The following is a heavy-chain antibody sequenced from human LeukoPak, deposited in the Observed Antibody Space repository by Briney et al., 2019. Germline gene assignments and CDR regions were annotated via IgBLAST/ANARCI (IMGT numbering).Heavy chain of an antibody. CDR2: ISGSGGST. J-gene: IGHJ4*02. CDR1: GFTFSSYA. Sequence: GGSLRLSCAASGFTFSSYAMSWVRQAPGKGLEWVSAISGSGGSTYYADSVKGRFTISRDNSKNTLYLQMNSLRAEDTAVYYCGNLISGYYFPVGYWGQGTLVTVSS. V-gene: IGHV3-23*01. D-gene: IGHD3-22*01. CDR3: GNLISGYYFPVGY.